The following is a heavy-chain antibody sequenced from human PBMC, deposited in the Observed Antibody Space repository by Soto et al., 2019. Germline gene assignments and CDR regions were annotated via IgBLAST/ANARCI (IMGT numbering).Heavy chain of an antibody. CDR3: VRGDGDRYDGHGYLGRH. CDR1: GFTFSIYW. V-gene: IGHV3-74*01. D-gene: IGHD2-21*01. Sequence: EVQLVEYGGGLVQPGGSLRLSCAASGFTFSIYWMHWVRQAPGKGLVWVSRMNMDGSRTSYADFAKGRFTISRDDAKSTVYLQMSNLRAEDTAVYYCVRGDGDRYDGHGYLGRHWGQGTLVTVSS. J-gene: IGHJ4*02. CDR2: MNMDGSRT.